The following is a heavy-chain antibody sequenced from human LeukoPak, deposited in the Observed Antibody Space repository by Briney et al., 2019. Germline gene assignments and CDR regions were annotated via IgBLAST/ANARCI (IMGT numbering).Heavy chain of an antibody. V-gene: IGHV3-30*03. Sequence: PGGSLRLSCAASGFTFSSYGMHWVRQAPGKGLEWVAVISYDGSNKYYADSVEGRFTISRDNSKNTLYLQMNSLRAEDTAVYYCACITMVRGVTNSEGWGQGTLVTVSS. D-gene: IGHD3-10*01. J-gene: IGHJ4*02. CDR2: ISYDGSNK. CDR1: GFTFSSYG. CDR3: ACITMVRGVTNSEG.